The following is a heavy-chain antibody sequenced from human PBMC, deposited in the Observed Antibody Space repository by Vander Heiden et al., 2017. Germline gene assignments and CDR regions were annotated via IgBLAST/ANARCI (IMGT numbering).Heavy chain of an antibody. CDR2: IKSKTDGGTT. CDR1: GFPLSNAW. D-gene: IGHD2-15*01. Sequence: EVQLVESGGGLAKPGGCLRLSCAASGFPLSNAWMKWVRQAPGMGLGWVGRIKSKTDGGTTDYAAPVKGRFTFSRDDSNNTLYLQMTSQKTEDTGVYDCTTVSVVVVAPWCQGTLVTVSS. CDR3: TTVSVVVVAP. J-gene: IGHJ5*02. V-gene: IGHV3-15*07.